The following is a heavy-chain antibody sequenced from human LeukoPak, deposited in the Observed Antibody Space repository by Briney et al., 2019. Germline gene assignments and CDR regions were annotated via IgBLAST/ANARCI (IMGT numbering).Heavy chain of an antibody. CDR2: ISGGGGST. J-gene: IGHJ4*02. CDR3: AKDGRGSWPLDFDY. V-gene: IGHV3-23*01. CDR1: GFTLSSYA. Sequence: GGSLRLSCAASGFTLSSYAMSWVRQPPGRGLEWVSAISGGGGSTYYADSVKGRFTISRDNSKNTLYLQMNSLRAEDTAVYYCAKDGRGSWPLDFDYWGQGTLVTVSS. D-gene: IGHD2-15*01.